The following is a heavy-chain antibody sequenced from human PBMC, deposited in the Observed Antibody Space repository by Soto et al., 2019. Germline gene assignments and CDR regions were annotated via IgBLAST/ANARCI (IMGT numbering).Heavy chain of an antibody. D-gene: IGHD4-4*01. CDR2: IYPGDSDT. V-gene: IGHV5-51*01. CDR3: ARSTTVTTFHDAFDI. Sequence: GESLKISCKGSGYSFTSYWIGWVRQMPGKGLEWMGIIYPGDSDTRYSPSFQGQVTISADKSISTAYLQWSSLKASDTAMYYCARSTTVTTFHDAFDIWGQGTRVTVSS. J-gene: IGHJ3*02. CDR1: GYSFTSYW.